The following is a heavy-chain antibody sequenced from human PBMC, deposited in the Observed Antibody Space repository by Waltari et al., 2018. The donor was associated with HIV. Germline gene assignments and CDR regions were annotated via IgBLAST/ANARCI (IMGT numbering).Heavy chain of an antibody. J-gene: IGHJ5*01. D-gene: IGHD3-3*01. CDR1: AGTINTSY. V-gene: IGHV4-59*01. CDR2: IYYNGTS. CDR3: ARTVGTSISGVITYNWFDS. Sequence: QVQLQESAPGLVKPSETLSFTCNVSAGTINTSYLSWIRQSPAKGLEWIGYIYYNGTSNNNPAPSLKSRVNMSLDTSKTQFSLKLTSVSAADTAVYYCARTVGTSISGVITYNWFDSWGQGTLVTVSS.